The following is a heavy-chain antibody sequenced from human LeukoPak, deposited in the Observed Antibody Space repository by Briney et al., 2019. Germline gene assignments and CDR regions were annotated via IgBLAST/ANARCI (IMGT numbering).Heavy chain of an antibody. CDR3: AKDRVGATRRDY. Sequence: GGSLRLSCAASGFTFSSYAMSWVRQAPGKGLEWASAISGSGGSTYYADSVKGRFTISRDNSKNTLYLQMNSLRAEDTAVYYCAKDRVGATRRDYWGQGTLVTVSS. D-gene: IGHD1-26*01. CDR2: ISGSGGST. CDR1: GFTFSSYA. V-gene: IGHV3-23*01. J-gene: IGHJ4*02.